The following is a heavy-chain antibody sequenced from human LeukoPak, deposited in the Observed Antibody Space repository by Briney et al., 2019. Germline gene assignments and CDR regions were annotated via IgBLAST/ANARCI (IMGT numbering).Heavy chain of an antibody. CDR1: GGTFSSYA. V-gene: IGHV1-69*05. D-gene: IGHD5-18*01. CDR3: ARSGPLNDLRGYSYGYLNYFDY. CDR2: IIPISGTA. Sequence: SVKVSCKASGGTFSSYAISWVRQAPGQGLEWMGGIIPISGTANYAQKFQGRVTITTDESTSTAYMELSSLRSEDTAVYYCARSGPLNDLRGYSYGYLNYFDYWGQGTLVTVSS. J-gene: IGHJ4*02.